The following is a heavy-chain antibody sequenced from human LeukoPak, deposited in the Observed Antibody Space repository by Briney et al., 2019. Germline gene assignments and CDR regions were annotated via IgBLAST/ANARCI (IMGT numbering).Heavy chain of an antibody. V-gene: IGHV1-18*01. CDR1: GYTFTSYG. D-gene: IGHD3-3*01. CDR3: AREGSYDFWSGYYEAYYYYMDV. J-gene: IGHJ6*03. Sequence: GASVKVSCKASGYTFTSYGISWVRQAPGQGLEWMGWISAYNGHTNYAQKLQGRVTMTTDTSTSTAYMELRSLRSDDTAVYYCAREGSYDFWSGYYEAYYYYMDVWGKGTTVTVSS. CDR2: ISAYNGHT.